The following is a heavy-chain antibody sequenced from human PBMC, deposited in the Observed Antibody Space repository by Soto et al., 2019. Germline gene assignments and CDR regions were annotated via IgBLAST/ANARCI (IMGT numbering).Heavy chain of an antibody. CDR3: TRGAGNSWVYEYGMDV. J-gene: IGHJ6*02. V-gene: IGHV3-53*01. Sequence: EVQLVESGGGLIQPGGSLRLSCADSGFTVSSNFMTWVRQAPGKGLEWVSNIHRGGTTYYADAVRGRFSVSRDNSKNALFLQMNSLRVEDTAVYFCTRGAGNSWVYEYGMDVWGQGTAVTVSS. D-gene: IGHD6-13*01. CDR1: GFTVSSNF. CDR2: IHRGGTT.